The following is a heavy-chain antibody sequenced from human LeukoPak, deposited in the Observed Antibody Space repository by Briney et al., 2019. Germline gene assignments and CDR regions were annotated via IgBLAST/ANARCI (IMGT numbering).Heavy chain of an antibody. D-gene: IGHD6-6*01. CDR3: ARGQREYSSSSRYFDY. Sequence: SETLSLTCTVSGCSLISYYWSWIRQPPGKGLEWIGYIYYSGSTNYNPSLQSRVTISVDTSKNQFSLKLSSVTAADTAVYYCARGQREYSSSSRYFDYWGQGTLVTVSS. CDR2: IYYSGST. J-gene: IGHJ4*02. V-gene: IGHV4-59*01. CDR1: GCSLISYY.